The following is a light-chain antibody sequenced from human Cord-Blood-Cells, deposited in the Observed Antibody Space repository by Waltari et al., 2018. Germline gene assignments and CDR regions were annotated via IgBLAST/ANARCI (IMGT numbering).Light chain of an antibody. CDR3: SSYAGSNNL. J-gene: IGLJ2*01. Sequence: QSALTPPPSASGSPGQSVTISCTATSSHVGGYNYVSWYQQHPGKAPKRMTYEVSKRPSGVPDRFSGSKSGNTASLTVSGLQAEDEADYYCSSYAGSNNLFGGGTKLTVL. CDR2: EVS. V-gene: IGLV2-8*01. CDR1: SSHVGGYNY.